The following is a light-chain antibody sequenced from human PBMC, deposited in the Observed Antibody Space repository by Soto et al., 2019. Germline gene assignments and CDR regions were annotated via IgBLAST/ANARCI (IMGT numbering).Light chain of an antibody. CDR2: EAS. CDR3: QQRSTWPLIT. V-gene: IGKV3-11*01. CDR1: QSVSHY. J-gene: IGKJ5*01. Sequence: EIVLTQSPATLSLSPGERATLSCRASQSVSHYLARYQQKPGQAPRLLIYEASNRATGIPARFSGYGSGKDFPLTISSLEPEDFALYYCQQRSTWPLITFGQGTRLEIK.